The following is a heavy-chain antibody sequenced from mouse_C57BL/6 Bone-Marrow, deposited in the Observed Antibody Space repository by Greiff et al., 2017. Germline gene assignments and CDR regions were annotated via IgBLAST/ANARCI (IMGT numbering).Heavy chain of an antibody. CDR1: GYSITSDY. J-gene: IGHJ2*01. CDR3: ARSPLYDGSSPYYFDY. Sequence: EVQGVESGPGLAKPSQTLSLTCSVTGYSITSDYWNWIRKFPGNKLEYMGYISYSGSTDYNPSLKSRISITRYTSKNKYYLQLNSLTTEDTATYYCARSPLYDGSSPYYFDYWGQGTTLTVSS. D-gene: IGHD1-1*01. V-gene: IGHV3-8*01. CDR2: ISYSGST.